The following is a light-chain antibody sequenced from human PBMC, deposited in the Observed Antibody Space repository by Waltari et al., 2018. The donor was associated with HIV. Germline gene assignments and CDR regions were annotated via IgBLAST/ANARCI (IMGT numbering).Light chain of an antibody. J-gene: IGLJ2*01. V-gene: IGLV2-8*01. CDR1: SSDVGGYNY. CDR2: GVN. Sequence: QSALTQPPSASGSPGQSVTISCTGTSSDVGGYNYVSWHQQHPGKAPKLMIYGVNKRPSGVPDRFSGSKSGNTASLTVSGLQAEDEAEYYCSSYAGSNNVVFGGGTKLTVL. CDR3: SSYAGSNNVV.